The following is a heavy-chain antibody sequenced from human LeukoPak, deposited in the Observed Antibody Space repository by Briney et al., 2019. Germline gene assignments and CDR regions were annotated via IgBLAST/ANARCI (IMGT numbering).Heavy chain of an antibody. D-gene: IGHD3-10*01. CDR3: AGRRGYYFDY. J-gene: IGHJ4*02. V-gene: IGHV4-59*12. CDR1: GGSISSYY. CDR2: INYSGST. Sequence: SETLSLTCTVSGGSISSYYWSWIRQPPGKGLEWIGYINYSGSTNYNPSLKSRVTISVDTSKNQFSRKLSSVTAADPAVYSCAGRRGYYFDYWGQGTLVTVS.